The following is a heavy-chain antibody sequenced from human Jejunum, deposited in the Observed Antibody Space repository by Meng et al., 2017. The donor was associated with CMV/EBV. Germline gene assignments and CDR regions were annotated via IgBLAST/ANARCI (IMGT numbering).Heavy chain of an antibody. CDR2: VYHTGET. J-gene: IGHJ6*02. D-gene: IGHD3-3*01. CDR3: ARGLGDGIDV. CDR1: GGSINARY. Sequence: TCTVAGGSINARYGSWIRQSPGKGLEWIANVYHTGETNFNSSLKSRLSSSVDMSGNHFSLSLTSVTAADTALYFCARGLGDGIDVWGQGTMVTVSS. V-gene: IGHV4-59*01.